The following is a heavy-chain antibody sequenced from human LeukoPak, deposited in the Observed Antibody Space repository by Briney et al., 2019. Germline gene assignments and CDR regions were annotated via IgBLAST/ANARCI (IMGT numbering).Heavy chain of an antibody. Sequence: SETLSLICTVSGGSINNYYWSWIRQPPGKGLEWIGYIYYSGSTNYNPSLKSRVTISVDTSKNQFSLKLNSVTAADTAVYYCARDRITMVRGALRYYGMDVWGQGTTVTVSS. D-gene: IGHD3-10*01. CDR1: GGSINNYY. J-gene: IGHJ6*02. CDR2: IYYSGST. CDR3: ARDRITMVRGALRYYGMDV. V-gene: IGHV4-59*01.